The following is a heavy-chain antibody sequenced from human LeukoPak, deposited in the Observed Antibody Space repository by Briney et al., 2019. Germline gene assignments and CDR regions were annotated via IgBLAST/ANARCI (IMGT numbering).Heavy chain of an antibody. Sequence: GGSLRLSCAASGFTFSSYAMSWLRQPPGKALEWVSTINSNGGTTSYAASVRGRFTISRDNYKNTLYLQVNKLRADDTATYYCAKPVSGGLAVTADWFHPWGQGTLVVVSS. CDR3: AKPVSGGLAVTADWFHP. D-gene: IGHD6-19*01. V-gene: IGHV3-23*01. CDR1: GFTFSSYA. CDR2: INSNGGTT. J-gene: IGHJ5*01.